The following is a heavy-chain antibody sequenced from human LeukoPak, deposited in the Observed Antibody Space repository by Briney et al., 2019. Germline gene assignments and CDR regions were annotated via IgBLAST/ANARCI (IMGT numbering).Heavy chain of an antibody. CDR2: IIPIFGTV. CDR1: GGTFSSYA. J-gene: IGHJ4*02. D-gene: IGHD5-18*01. CDR3: ARATAMVSGIFDY. Sequence: ASVKVSCKASGGTFSSYAISWVRQAPGQGLEWMGGIIPIFGTVNYAQKFQGRVTITTDESTSTAYMELSSLRSEDTAVYYCARATAMVSGIFDYWGQGTLVTVSS. V-gene: IGHV1-69*05.